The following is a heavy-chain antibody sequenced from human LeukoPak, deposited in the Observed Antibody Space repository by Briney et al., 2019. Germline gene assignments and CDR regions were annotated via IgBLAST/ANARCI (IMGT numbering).Heavy chain of an antibody. Sequence: RGSLRLSCAASGFTFSSYSMNWVRQAPGKGLEWVSSISSSSSYIYYADSVKGRFTISRDNARNSLYLQMNSLRAEDTAVYYCARVRLWRGFGEPTYYGMDVWGQGTTVTVSS. CDR3: ARVRLWRGFGEPTYYGMDV. D-gene: IGHD3-10*01. CDR1: GFTFSSYS. V-gene: IGHV3-21*01. J-gene: IGHJ6*02. CDR2: ISSSSSYI.